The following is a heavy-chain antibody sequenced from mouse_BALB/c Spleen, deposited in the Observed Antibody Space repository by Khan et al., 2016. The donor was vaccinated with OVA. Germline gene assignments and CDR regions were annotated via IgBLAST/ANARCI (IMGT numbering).Heavy chain of an antibody. D-gene: IGHD2-4*01. V-gene: IGHV3-2*02. CDR2: ISYSSST. CDR1: GYSITSDYA. Sequence: EVKLLESGPGLVKPSQSLSLTCTVTGYSITSDYAWNWIRQFPGNKLEWMGYISYSSSTSYNPSLKGRISITRDTSKNQFFLQLNSVTTEDTATYYCAGGMITYYAMDYWGQGTSVTVSS. CDR3: AGGMITYYAMDY. J-gene: IGHJ4*01.